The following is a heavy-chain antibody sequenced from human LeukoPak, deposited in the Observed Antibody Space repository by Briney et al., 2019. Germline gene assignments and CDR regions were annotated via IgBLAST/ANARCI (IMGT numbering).Heavy chain of an antibody. CDR3: ARPLYGSGSYYNV. Sequence: PSETVSLTCIVSGGSISTNSYSWRWLRQPPGKGLEWIGTLYYNGNSYYTPSLERRVTITADTSKNQFSLKLSSVTAADTAVYYCARPLYGSGSYYNVWGQGTLVTVSS. CDR1: GGSISTNSYS. V-gene: IGHV4-39*01. CDR2: LYYNGNS. J-gene: IGHJ4*02. D-gene: IGHD3-10*01.